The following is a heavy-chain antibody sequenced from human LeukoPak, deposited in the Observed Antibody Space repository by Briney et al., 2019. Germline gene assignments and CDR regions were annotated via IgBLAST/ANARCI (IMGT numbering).Heavy chain of an antibody. CDR3: ATIFGVVTENYYYYYGMDV. D-gene: IGHD3-3*01. Sequence: EASVKVSCKASGYTFTSYGISWVRQAPGQGLEWMGWISAYSGNTNYAQKLQGRVTMTTDTSTSTAYMELRSLRSDDTAVYYCATIFGVVTENYYYYYGMDVWGQGTTVTVSS. J-gene: IGHJ6*02. CDR1: GYTFTSYG. CDR2: ISAYSGNT. V-gene: IGHV1-18*01.